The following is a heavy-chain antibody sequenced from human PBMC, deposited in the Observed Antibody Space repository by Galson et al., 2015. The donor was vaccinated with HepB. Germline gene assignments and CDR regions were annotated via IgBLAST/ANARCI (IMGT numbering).Heavy chain of an antibody. Sequence: SLRLSCAGSGFTFSSYWMNWVRQAPGKGLEWVANIKQDGSEIYYVDSVKGRFTISRDNAKNSVYLQMNSLRAEDTAVYYCARAPFGSSSYWGLGTLVTVYS. D-gene: IGHD6-13*01. J-gene: IGHJ4*02. CDR1: GFTFSSYW. CDR3: ARAPFGSSSY. CDR2: IKQDGSEI. V-gene: IGHV3-7*01.